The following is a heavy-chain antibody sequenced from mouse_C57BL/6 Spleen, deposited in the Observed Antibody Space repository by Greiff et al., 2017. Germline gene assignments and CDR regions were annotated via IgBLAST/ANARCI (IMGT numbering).Heavy chain of an antibody. CDR2: ISYDGSN. V-gene: IGHV3-6*01. D-gene: IGHD1-1*01. J-gene: IGHJ2*01. CDR3: ARGGITTVLDY. CDR1: GYSITSGYY. Sequence: EVQLQQSGPGLVKPSQSLSLTCSVTGYSITSGYYWNWIRQFPGNKLEWMGYISYDGSNNYNPSLKNRISITRDTSKNQFFLKLNSVTTEDTATYYCARGGITTVLDYWGQGTTLTVSS.